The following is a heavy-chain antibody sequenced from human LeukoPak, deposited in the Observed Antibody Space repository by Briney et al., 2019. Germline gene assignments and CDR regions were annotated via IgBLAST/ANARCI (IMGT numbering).Heavy chain of an antibody. CDR3: AKSTSFYGSGSYDS. V-gene: IGHV3-23*01. CDR1: GFTFSNYA. J-gene: IGHJ4*02. D-gene: IGHD3-10*01. CDR2: ISGGGGST. Sequence: PGGSLRLSCAVSGFTFSNYAMTWVRQAPGKGLEWVSVISGGGGSTHFADSVKGRFTISRDNAKNALFLQMNSLRAEDTAVYYCAKSTSFYGSGSYDSWGQGTLVTVSS.